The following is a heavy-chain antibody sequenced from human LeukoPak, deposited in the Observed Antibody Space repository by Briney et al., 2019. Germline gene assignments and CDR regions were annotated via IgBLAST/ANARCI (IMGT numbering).Heavy chain of an antibody. Sequence: PGGSLRLSCAASGFTFSSYSMNWVRQAPGKGLEWVSSISSSSSYIYYADSVKGRFTISRDNAKNSLYLQMNSLRAEDTAVYYCAMRYYYDSSDATPFDYWGQGTLVTVSS. V-gene: IGHV3-21*01. CDR3: AMRYYYDSSDATPFDY. D-gene: IGHD3-22*01. CDR2: ISSSSSYI. CDR1: GFTFSSYS. J-gene: IGHJ4*02.